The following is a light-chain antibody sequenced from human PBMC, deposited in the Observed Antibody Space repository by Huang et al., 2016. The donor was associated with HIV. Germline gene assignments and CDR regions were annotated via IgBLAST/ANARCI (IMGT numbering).Light chain of an antibody. CDR1: QSVSSTF. V-gene: IGKV3-20*01. CDR2: GAS. CDR3: QQYDSSPMYT. Sequence: EIVLTQSPGTLSLSPGERATLSCRASQSVSSTFLAWYQQKPGHAPRLLIYGASNRATGIPDRFSGSGSGTDFTLTISRLEPEDFAVYHCQQYDSSPMYTFGQGTKLEIK. J-gene: IGKJ2*01.